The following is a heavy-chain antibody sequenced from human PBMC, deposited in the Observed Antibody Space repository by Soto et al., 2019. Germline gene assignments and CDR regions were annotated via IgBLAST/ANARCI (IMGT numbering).Heavy chain of an antibody. D-gene: IGHD5-18*01. CDR1: GGSISSGGYY. CDR3: ARDQVPYNTAMVTDAFYI. Sequence: SETLSLTCTVSGGSISSGGYYWSWIRQHPGKGLEWIGYIYYSGSTYYNPSLKSRVTISVDTSKNQFSLKLSSVTAADTAVYYCARDQVPYNTAMVTDAFYIWGQGTMVTVSS. CDR2: IYYSGST. V-gene: IGHV4-31*03. J-gene: IGHJ3*02.